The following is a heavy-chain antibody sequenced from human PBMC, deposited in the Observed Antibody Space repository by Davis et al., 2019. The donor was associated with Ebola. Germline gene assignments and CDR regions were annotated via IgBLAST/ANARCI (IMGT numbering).Heavy chain of an antibody. CDR3: ARDSRPTYYYDSSGKTQVDY. CDR2: INPSGGST. CDR1: GYTFTSYY. J-gene: IGHJ4*02. D-gene: IGHD3-22*01. Sequence: ASVKVSCKASGYTFTSYYMHWVRPAPGQGLEWMGIINPSGGSTSYAQKFQGRVTMTRDTSTSTAYMELRSLRSDDTAVYYCARDSRPTYYYDSSGKTQVDYWGQGTLVTVSS. V-gene: IGHV1-46*01.